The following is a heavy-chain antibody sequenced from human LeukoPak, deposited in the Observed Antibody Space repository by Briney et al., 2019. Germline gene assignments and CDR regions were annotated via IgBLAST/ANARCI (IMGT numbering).Heavy chain of an antibody. Sequence: PGRSLRLSCAASGFTFSSYGMHWVRQAPGKGLEWVAVISYDGSNKYYADSVKGRFTISRDNSKNTLYLQMNSLRAEDTAVYYCAKDILYMVRGVIICPYYYYGMDVWGQGTTVTVSS. J-gene: IGHJ6*02. CDR1: GFTFSSYG. CDR2: ISYDGSNK. V-gene: IGHV3-30*18. D-gene: IGHD3-10*01. CDR3: AKDILYMVRGVIICPYYYYGMDV.